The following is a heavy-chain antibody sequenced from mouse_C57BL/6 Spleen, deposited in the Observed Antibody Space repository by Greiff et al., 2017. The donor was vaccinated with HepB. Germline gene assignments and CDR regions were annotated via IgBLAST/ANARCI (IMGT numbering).Heavy chain of an antibody. CDR3: ARPYYYEGSYFDY. D-gene: IGHD1-1*01. CDR2: IDPSDSYT. J-gene: IGHJ2*01. Sequence: QVQLQQPGAELVMPGASVKLSCKASGYTFTSYWMHWVKQRPGQGLEWIGEIDPSDSYTNYNQKFKGKSTLTVDKSSSTAYMQLSSLTSEDSAVYYCARPYYYEGSYFDYWGQGTTLTVSS. V-gene: IGHV1-69*01. CDR1: GYTFTSYW.